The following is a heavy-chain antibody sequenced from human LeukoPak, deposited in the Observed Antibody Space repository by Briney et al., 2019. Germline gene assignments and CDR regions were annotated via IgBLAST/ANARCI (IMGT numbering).Heavy chain of an antibody. CDR1: GFTFSSYS. CDR3: AKDSDFWSGSSSDFDY. V-gene: IGHV3-23*01. J-gene: IGHJ4*02. D-gene: IGHD3-3*01. Sequence: GGSLRLSCAASGFTFSSYSMNWVRQAPGKGLEWVSAISGSGGSTYYADSVKGRFTLSRDNSKNTLYLQMNSLRAEGTAIYYCAKDSDFWSGSSSDFDYWGQGTLVTVSS. CDR2: ISGSGGST.